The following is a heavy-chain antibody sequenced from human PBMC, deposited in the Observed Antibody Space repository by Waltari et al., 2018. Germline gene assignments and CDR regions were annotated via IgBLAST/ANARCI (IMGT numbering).Heavy chain of an antibody. Sequence: EVQLVESGGGLVQLGGSLRLSCAASGFPFIGYKLTWFRLDPGKGLEWVSYISSSGSTIYYADSVKGRFTISRDNAKNSLYLQMNSLRAEDTAVYYCARFSPVSGSSGYYTPYYFDYWGQGTLVTVSS. D-gene: IGHD3-22*01. CDR2: ISSSGSTI. J-gene: IGHJ4*02. CDR3: ARFSPVSGSSGYYTPYYFDY. V-gene: IGHV3-48*03. CDR1: GFPFIGYK.